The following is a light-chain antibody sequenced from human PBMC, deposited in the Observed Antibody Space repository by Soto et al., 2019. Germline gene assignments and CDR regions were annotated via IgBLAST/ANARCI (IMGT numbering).Light chain of an antibody. J-gene: IGLJ1*01. CDR3: CSYAGTVAYV. V-gene: IGLV2-23*02. Sequence: QSVLTQPASVSGSPGQSITLSCAGTGRAVGAYNLVSWYQQHPGKATKLIICEVNTRPSAISNRFSGSKSGDPASLTISGLQAEDEADYFCCSYAGTVAYVFGTGTKVTVL. CDR2: EVN. CDR1: GRAVGAYNL.